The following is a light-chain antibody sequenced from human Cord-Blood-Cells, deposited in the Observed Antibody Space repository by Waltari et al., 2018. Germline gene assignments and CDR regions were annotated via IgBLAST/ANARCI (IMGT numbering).Light chain of an antibody. CDR1: RSDVGSYNL. V-gene: IGLV2-23*02. CDR2: EVS. Sequence: QSALTQPASVSGSPGQSITISCTGTRSDVGSYNLVSWYQQHQGKAPKLMIYEVSKRPSGVSNRFSGSKSGNTASLTISGLQAEDEADYYCCSYAGSSTWVFGGGTKLTVL. J-gene: IGLJ3*02. CDR3: CSYAGSSTWV.